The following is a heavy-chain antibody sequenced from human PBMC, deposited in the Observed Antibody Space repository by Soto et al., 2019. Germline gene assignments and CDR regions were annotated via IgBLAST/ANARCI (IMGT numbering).Heavy chain of an antibody. D-gene: IGHD3-9*01. J-gene: IGHJ6*02. CDR2: ISSIGST. CDR1: GGSISSGDYF. Sequence: QVQLQESGPGLVKPSQTLSLTCTVSGGSISSGDYFWSWIRQSPGKGLEWMGHISSIGSTYYNPSLKSRVSVSRDTSKNQCSLKLSSVTTTDTAVYYCARGLVIRPFYYHGMDVWGQATTVTVAS. V-gene: IGHV4-30-4*01. CDR3: ARGLVIRPFYYHGMDV.